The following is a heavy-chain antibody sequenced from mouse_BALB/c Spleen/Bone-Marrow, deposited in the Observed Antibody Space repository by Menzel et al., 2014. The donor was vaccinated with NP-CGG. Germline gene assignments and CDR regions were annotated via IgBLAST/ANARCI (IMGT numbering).Heavy chain of an antibody. D-gene: IGHD4-1*01. CDR1: GYDFTSYL. J-gene: IGHJ3*01. CDR2: INPGSGGS. V-gene: IGHV1-54*01. CDR3: ARNANVLFTY. Sequence: VQLQQSGAELVRPGTSVKVSCKASGYDFTSYLIEWIKQRPGQGLEWIGVINPGSGGSNYNEKFTGKATLTVDKSSSTAYMQLSSLTSDDSAVYFCARNANVLFTYWGQGTLVTVSA.